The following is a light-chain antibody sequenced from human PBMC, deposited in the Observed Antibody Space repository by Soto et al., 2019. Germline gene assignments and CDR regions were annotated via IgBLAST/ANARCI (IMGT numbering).Light chain of an antibody. CDR3: QQYGGSPSIT. J-gene: IGKJ5*01. V-gene: IGKV3-20*01. CDR1: PSVTVF. Sequence: EIVLTQSPATLSLSPGERSTLSCSASPSVTVFLAWYQQKPGQAPRLLIYGESRRATGIPDRFSGSGSGTDFTLAIRRLEPEDSAVYYCQQYGGSPSITFGQGTRLEIK. CDR2: GES.